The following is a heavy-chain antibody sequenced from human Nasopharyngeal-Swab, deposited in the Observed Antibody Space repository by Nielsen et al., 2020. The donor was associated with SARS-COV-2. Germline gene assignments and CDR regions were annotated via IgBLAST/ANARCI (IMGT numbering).Heavy chain of an antibody. CDR1: GFTISSKY. Sequence: RGSLRLSCAASGFTISSKYMSWVRQAPGKGLEWVSVIYSGGSTYYADSVKGRFTISRDNSKNTLYLQMNSLRAEDTAVYYCARDRQGIAAAGNNYYYGMDVWGQGTTVTVSS. CDR2: IYSGGST. CDR3: ARDRQGIAAAGNNYYYGMDV. V-gene: IGHV3-53*01. J-gene: IGHJ6*02. D-gene: IGHD6-13*01.